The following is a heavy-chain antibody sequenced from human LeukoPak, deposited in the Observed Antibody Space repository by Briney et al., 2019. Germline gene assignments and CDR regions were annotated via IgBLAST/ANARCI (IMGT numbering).Heavy chain of an antibody. J-gene: IGHJ4*02. D-gene: IGHD5-12*01. CDR3: AKGGYDYIEVAYFDF. Sequence: NPGGSLRLSCAASGFSVNHYAMSWVRQAPGKGLEWVSIIIASSGTTFYADSVKGRFTISRDTSKNTLYLQLNSLRLEDTAVYYCAKGGYDYIEVAYFDFWGQGTLVTVSS. V-gene: IGHV3-23*01. CDR2: IIASSGTT. CDR1: GFSVNHYA.